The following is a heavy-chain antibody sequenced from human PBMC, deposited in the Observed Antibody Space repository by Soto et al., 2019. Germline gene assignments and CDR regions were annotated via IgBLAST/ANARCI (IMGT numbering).Heavy chain of an antibody. D-gene: IGHD2-2*01. Sequence: QVQLVQSGAEVKKPGASVKVSCKASGYTFTSYGISWVRQAPGQGLEWMGWISAYNGNTNYAQKLQGRATMTTDTSTSTAYMELRSLRSDDTAVYYCASGDRYCSSTSCQSGFDYWGQGTLVTVSS. J-gene: IGHJ4*02. CDR3: ASGDRYCSSTSCQSGFDY. V-gene: IGHV1-18*01. CDR2: ISAYNGNT. CDR1: GYTFTSYG.